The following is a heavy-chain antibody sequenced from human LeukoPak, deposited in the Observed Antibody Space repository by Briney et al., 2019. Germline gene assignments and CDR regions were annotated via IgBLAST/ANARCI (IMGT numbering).Heavy chain of an antibody. J-gene: IGHJ5*02. D-gene: IGHD3-3*01. CDR2: ISGSGGST. Sequence: GGSLRLSCAASGFTFSSYAMSWVRQAPGKGLEWVSAISGSGGSTYYADSVKGRFTISRDNSKNTLYLQMNSLRAEDTAVYYCAKDRAREIRFLEWLPNFDPWGQGTLVTVSS. CDR3: AKDRAREIRFLEWLPNFDP. CDR1: GFTFSSYA. V-gene: IGHV3-23*01.